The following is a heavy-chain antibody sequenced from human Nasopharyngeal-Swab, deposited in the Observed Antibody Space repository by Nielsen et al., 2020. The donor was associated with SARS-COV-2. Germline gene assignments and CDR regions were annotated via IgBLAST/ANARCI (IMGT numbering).Heavy chain of an antibody. CDR3: ARDRVVVAATWFDY. D-gene: IGHD2-15*01. J-gene: IGHJ4*02. Sequence: SETLSPTCAVYGGSFRGNYWSWIRQPPGKGLEWIGEINHSGSTNYNPSLKSRVTISVDTSKNQFSLKLSSVTAADTAVYYCARDRVVVAATWFDYWGQGTLVTVSS. CDR1: GGSFRGNY. CDR2: INHSGST. V-gene: IGHV4-34*01.